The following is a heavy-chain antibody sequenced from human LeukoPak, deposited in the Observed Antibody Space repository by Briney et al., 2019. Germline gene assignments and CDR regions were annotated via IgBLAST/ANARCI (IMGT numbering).Heavy chain of an antibody. Sequence: ASVKVSCKASVNTFTSYYIHWVRQAPGQGLEWMGVINPSGGNTNYVEKFQGRVTMTRDMSTSTVYMELSSLRYDDTAVYYCARGNGYNDYWGQGTLVTVSS. CDR1: VNTFTSYY. CDR3: ARGNGYNDY. J-gene: IGHJ4*02. D-gene: IGHD5-24*01. CDR2: INPSGGNT. V-gene: IGHV1-46*01.